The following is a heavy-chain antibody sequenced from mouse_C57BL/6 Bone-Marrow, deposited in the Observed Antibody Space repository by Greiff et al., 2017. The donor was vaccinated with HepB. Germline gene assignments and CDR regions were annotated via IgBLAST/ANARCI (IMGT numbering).Heavy chain of an antibody. J-gene: IGHJ2*01. CDR2: IYPGSGNT. CDR1: GYSFTSYY. CDR3: ARGLLRDY. D-gene: IGHD1-1*01. Sequence: VQLQQPGAELVRPGTSVKLSCKASGYSFTSYYIHWVKQRPGQGLEWIGWIYPGSGNTKYNEKFKGKATLTADTSSSTAYMQLSSLTSEDSAVYYCARGLLRDYWGQGTTLTVSS. V-gene: IGHV1-66*01.